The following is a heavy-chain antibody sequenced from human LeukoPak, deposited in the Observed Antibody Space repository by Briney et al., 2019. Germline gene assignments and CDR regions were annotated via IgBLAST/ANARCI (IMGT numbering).Heavy chain of an antibody. Sequence: SETLSLTCTVSGGSISSSSYYWGWIRQPPGKGLEWIGSIYYSGSTYYNPSLKSRVTISVDTSKNQFSLKLSSVTAADTAVYYCARALSQGGIVVVYYFDYWGQGTLVTVSS. CDR2: IYYSGST. D-gene: IGHD3-22*01. CDR3: ARALSQGGIVVVYYFDY. J-gene: IGHJ4*02. V-gene: IGHV4-39*07. CDR1: GGSISSSSYY.